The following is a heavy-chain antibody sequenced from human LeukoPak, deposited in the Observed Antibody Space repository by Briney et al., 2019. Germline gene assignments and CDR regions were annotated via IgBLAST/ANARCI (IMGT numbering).Heavy chain of an antibody. CDR1: GFTFSSCS. V-gene: IGHV3-21*01. D-gene: IGHD6-19*01. CDR3: ARESAVAGTV. J-gene: IGHJ4*02. Sequence: PGGSLRLSCAASGFTFSSCSMNWVRQAPGKGLEWVSSISGSSSYIYYADSVKGRFTISRDNSKNTLYLQMNSLRAEDTAVYYCARESAVAGTVWGQGTLVTVSS. CDR2: ISGSSSYI.